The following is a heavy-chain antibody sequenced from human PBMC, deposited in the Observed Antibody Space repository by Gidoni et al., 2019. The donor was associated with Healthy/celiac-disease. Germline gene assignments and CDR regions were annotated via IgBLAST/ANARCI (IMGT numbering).Heavy chain of an antibody. CDR3: TTDGPVAYCSSTSCSYFDY. Sequence: EAQLVESGGGLVKPGGSLRLSCAASGFTFSNAWMSWVRQAPGKGLEWVGRIKSKTDGGTTDYAAPVKGRFTISRDDSKNTLYLQMNSLKTEDTAVYYCTTDGPVAYCSSTSCSYFDYWGQGTLVTVSS. V-gene: IGHV3-15*01. J-gene: IGHJ4*02. D-gene: IGHD2-2*01. CDR2: IKSKTDGGTT. CDR1: GFTFSNAW.